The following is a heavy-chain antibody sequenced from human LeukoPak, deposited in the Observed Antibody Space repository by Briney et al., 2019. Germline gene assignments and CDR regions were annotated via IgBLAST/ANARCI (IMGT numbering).Heavy chain of an antibody. CDR1: GGSISSSSYY. CDR2: IYYSGST. J-gene: IGHJ4*02. D-gene: IGHD6-13*01. CDR3: ARVVKQQLPDY. Sequence: TSETLSLTCTVSGGSISSSSYYWGWIRQPPGKGLEWIGSIYYSGSTYYNPSLKSRVTISVDTSKNQFSLKLSSVTAADTAVYYCARVVKQQLPDYWGQGTLVTVSS. V-gene: IGHV4-39*07.